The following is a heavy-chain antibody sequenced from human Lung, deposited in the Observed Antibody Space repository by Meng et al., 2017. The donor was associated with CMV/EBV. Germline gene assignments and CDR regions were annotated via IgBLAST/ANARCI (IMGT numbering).Heavy chain of an antibody. J-gene: IGHJ6*02. Sequence: GESXKISCAASGFTFRDHYMSWIRQAPGKGLEWISYISVSSTVMYYADSVKGRFTISRDDAMSSLYLQMDSLRAEDSALYYCARGRGRGRGIISTGMDVWGQGITVTVSS. CDR2: ISVSSTVM. V-gene: IGHV3-11*01. CDR3: ARGRGRGRGIISTGMDV. D-gene: IGHD3-10*01. CDR1: GFTFRDHY.